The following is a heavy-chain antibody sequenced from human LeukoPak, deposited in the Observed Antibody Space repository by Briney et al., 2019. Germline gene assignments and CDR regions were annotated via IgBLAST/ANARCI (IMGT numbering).Heavy chain of an antibody. Sequence: AAVNVSRKVSGYTLTELSMHGVGQAPGKGGEGMGGFDPEDGETINAHKLQGRGTMTDDTSTDTDYIELSSMRSEDTDVYYCATHDTSGGHGFDSWGQGTLVTASS. CDR2: FDPEDGET. CDR1: GYTLTELS. J-gene: IGHJ4*02. CDR3: ATHDTSGGHGFDS. V-gene: IGHV1-24*01. D-gene: IGHD2-15*01.